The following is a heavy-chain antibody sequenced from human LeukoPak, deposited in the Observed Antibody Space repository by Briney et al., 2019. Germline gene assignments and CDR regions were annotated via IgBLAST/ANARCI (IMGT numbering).Heavy chain of an antibody. Sequence: VGSLRLSCAASGFTFSSHGMNWVRQAPGKGLEWVSGINPSGDRTYYADSVKGRFTISRDNSKNTMYLQMNSLRAEDTAVYFCAKAPVTSCRGAYCYPFDSWGQGTLVTVSS. CDR2: INPSGDRT. J-gene: IGHJ4*02. V-gene: IGHV3-23*01. D-gene: IGHD2-21*01. CDR3: AKAPVTSCRGAYCYPFDS. CDR1: GFTFSSHG.